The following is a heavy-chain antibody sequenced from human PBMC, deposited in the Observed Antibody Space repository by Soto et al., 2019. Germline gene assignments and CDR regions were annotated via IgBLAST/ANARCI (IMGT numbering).Heavy chain of an antibody. CDR1: GDSASSNSVV. CDR2: TYYRSKWYY. CDR3: ARGAVVVSACTGFDY. J-gene: IGHJ4*02. Sequence: PSQTLSLTCAISGDSASSNSVVWNWIRQSPSRGLEWLGRTYYRSKWYYEYAESVKSRIAINPDTSKNQFSLQLNSVTPEDTAVYYCARGAVVVSACTGFDYWGQGTSVTVSS. V-gene: IGHV6-1*01. D-gene: IGHD6-13*01.